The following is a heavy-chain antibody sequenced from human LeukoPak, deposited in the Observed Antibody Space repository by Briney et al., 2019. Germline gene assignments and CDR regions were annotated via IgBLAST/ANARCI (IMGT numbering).Heavy chain of an antibody. Sequence: SETLSLTCTVSGGSISSYYWSWIRQPAGKGLEWIGRIYTSGSTNYNPSLKSRVTMSVDTSKNQFSLKLSSVTAADTAVYYCARHDGSSWYYAFDVWGQGTMVTVSS. D-gene: IGHD6-13*01. V-gene: IGHV4-4*07. J-gene: IGHJ3*01. CDR2: IYTSGST. CDR1: GGSISSYY. CDR3: ARHDGSSWYYAFDV.